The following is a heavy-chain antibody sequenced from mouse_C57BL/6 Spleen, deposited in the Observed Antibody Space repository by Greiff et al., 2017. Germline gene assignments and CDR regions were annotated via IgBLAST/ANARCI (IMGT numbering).Heavy chain of an antibody. J-gene: IGHJ4*01. D-gene: IGHD1-1*01. V-gene: IGHV1-55*01. CDR3: ARGGGRIKDYDAMDY. CDR1: GYTFTSYW. Sequence: QVQLQQPGAELVKPGASVKMSCKASGYTFTSYWITWVKQRPGQGLEWIGDIYPGSGSTNYNEKFKSKATLTVDTSSSTAYMQLSSLASEDSAGYYCARGGGRIKDYDAMDYWGQGTSVTVSS. CDR2: IYPGSGST.